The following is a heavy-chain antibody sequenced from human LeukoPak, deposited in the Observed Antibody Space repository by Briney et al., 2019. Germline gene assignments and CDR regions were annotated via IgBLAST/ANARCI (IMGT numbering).Heavy chain of an antibody. CDR3: ITKIGDSSPLAFDI. V-gene: IGHV3-73*01. Sequence: GGSLRLSCAASGFTFSGSAIHWVRQASGKGLEWVGRIRSKANSYATAYAASVKGRFTISRDDSKNTAYLQMNSLKTEDTAVYYCITKIGDSSPLAFDIWGQGTMVTVSS. CDR1: GFTFSGSA. D-gene: IGHD6-19*01. CDR2: IRSKANSYAT. J-gene: IGHJ3*02.